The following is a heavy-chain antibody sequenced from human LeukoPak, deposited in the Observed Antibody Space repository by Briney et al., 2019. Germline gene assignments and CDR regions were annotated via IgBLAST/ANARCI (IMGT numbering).Heavy chain of an antibody. J-gene: IGHJ5*02. Sequence: GRSLRLSCAASGFTFSSYAMHWVRQAPGKGLEWVAVISYDGSNKYYADSVKGRFTISRDNSKNTLYLQMNSLRAEDTAVYYCARGELDLFDPWGQGTLVTVSS. CDR2: ISYDGSNK. CDR3: ARGELDLFDP. CDR1: GFTFSSYA. V-gene: IGHV3-30*04. D-gene: IGHD6-13*01.